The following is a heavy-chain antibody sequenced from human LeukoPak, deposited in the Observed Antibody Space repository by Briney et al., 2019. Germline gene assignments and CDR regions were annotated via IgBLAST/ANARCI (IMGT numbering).Heavy chain of an antibody. CDR2: ISSSSSTI. V-gene: IGHV3-48*01. CDR3: ARAIEVAAAGINWFDP. D-gene: IGHD6-13*01. CDR1: GFTFSSYS. Sequence: GGSLRLSCAASGFTFSSYSMNWVRQAPGKGLEWVSYISSSSSTIYYADSVKGRFTISRDNAKNSLYLQMNSLRAEDTAVYYCARAIEVAAAGINWFDPWGQGTLVTVSS. J-gene: IGHJ5*02.